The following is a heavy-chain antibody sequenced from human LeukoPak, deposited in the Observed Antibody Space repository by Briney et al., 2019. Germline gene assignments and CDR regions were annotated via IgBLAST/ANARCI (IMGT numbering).Heavy chain of an antibody. Sequence: GGSLRLSCAASGFTFSSYSMNWVRQAPGKGLEWVSSISSSSSYIYYADSVKGRFTISRDNAKNSLYLQMNSLRAEDTAVYFCARDSTGWQADSFDIWGQGTKVTVSA. CDR1: GFTFSSYS. CDR2: ISSSSSYI. V-gene: IGHV3-21*01. J-gene: IGHJ3*02. D-gene: IGHD2-8*02. CDR3: ARDSTGWQADSFDI.